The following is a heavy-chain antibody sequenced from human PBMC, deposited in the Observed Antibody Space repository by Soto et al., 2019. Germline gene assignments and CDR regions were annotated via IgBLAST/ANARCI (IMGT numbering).Heavy chain of an antibody. CDR1: GVSISSGGYF. D-gene: IGHD3-10*01. Sequence: PSDTLSLTCTVSGVSISSGGYFWSWIRQHPGKGLEWIGYISYSGSPFSNPSLKSRVALSTDTSKNQFSLKLTSVTAADTAVYYCARMLWFGESYFDYWGQGTLVTVSS. CDR3: ARMLWFGESYFDY. V-gene: IGHV4-31*03. J-gene: IGHJ4*02. CDR2: ISYSGSP.